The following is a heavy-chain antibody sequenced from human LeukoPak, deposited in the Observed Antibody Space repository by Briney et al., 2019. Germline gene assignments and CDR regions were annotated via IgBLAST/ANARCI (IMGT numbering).Heavy chain of an antibody. J-gene: IGHJ4*02. D-gene: IGHD5-12*01. CDR3: ARALPPRGYSGYGVDY. CDR2: INHSGST. Sequence: SETLSLTCAVYGGSFSGYYWSWIRQPPGKGLEWIGEINHSGSTNYNPSLKSRVTISVDTSKNQFSLKLSSVTAADTAVYYCARALPPRGYSGYGVDYWGQGTLVTVSS. V-gene: IGHV4-34*01. CDR1: GGSFSGYY.